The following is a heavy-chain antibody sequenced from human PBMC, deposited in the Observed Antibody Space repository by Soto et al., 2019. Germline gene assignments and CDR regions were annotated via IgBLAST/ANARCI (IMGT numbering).Heavy chain of an antibody. CDR3: ARGPTYYYMDV. CDR2: IWYDGSNK. Sequence: GGSLRLSCAASAFTLSSYGMHWVRQAPGKGLEWVALIWYDGSNKDYADSVKGRFTVSRDNSKNTLYLQMSSLRAEDTAVYYCARGPTYYYMDVWGKGTTVTVSS. V-gene: IGHV3-33*01. CDR1: AFTLSSYG. J-gene: IGHJ6*03.